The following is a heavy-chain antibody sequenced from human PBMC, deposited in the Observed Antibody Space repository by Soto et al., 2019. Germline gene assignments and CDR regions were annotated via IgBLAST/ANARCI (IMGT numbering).Heavy chain of an antibody. CDR2: VYHSGRT. CDR1: GYSITTGYY. Sequence: SETLSLTCAVSGYSITTGYYWGWIRRPPGKGLEWIGSVYHSGRTSYNPSLESRVTISVDTSKNQFSLRLSSVTAADTAVYYCARGVNYYDSSGFYPRDYWGQGILVTVSS. D-gene: IGHD3-22*01. CDR3: ARGVNYYDSSGFYPRDY. J-gene: IGHJ4*02. V-gene: IGHV4-38-2*01.